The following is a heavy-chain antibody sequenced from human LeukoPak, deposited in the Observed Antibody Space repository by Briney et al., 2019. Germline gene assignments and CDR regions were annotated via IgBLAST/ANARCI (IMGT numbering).Heavy chain of an antibody. J-gene: IGHJ6*03. Sequence: GGSLRLSCAASGFTFSSYGMHWVRQAPGKGLEWVAVIWYDGSNKYYADSVKGRFTISRDNSKHTLYLQMNSLRAEDTAVYYCARDSPLPYYYYYMDVWGKGTTVTVSS. CDR1: GFTFSSYG. V-gene: IGHV3-33*01. CDR3: ARDSPLPYYYYYMDV. CDR2: IWYDGSNK.